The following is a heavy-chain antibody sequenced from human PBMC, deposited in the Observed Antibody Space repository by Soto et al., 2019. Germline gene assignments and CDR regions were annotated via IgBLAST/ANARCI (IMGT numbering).Heavy chain of an antibody. CDR2: ISSSSSYI. J-gene: IGHJ6*02. Sequence: PGGSLRLSCAASGFTFSSYTMNWVRQAPGKGLEWVSSISSSSSYIYYADSVKGRFTISRDNAKNSLYLQMNGLRAEDTAVYYCARFYYDSSGYLPSPYYYYYGMDVWGQGTTVTVSS. CDR3: ARFYYDSSGYLPSPYYYYYGMDV. CDR1: GFTFSSYT. V-gene: IGHV3-21*01. D-gene: IGHD3-22*01.